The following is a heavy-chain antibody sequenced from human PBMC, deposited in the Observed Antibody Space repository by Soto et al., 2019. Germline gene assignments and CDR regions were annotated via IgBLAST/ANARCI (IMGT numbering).Heavy chain of an antibody. CDR1: GGSMSSYY. V-gene: IGHV4-4*07. CDR2: IYTSGST. J-gene: IGHJ5*02. Sequence: SETLSLTSPVSGGSMSSYYWSWIRQPAGKGLEWIGRIYTSGSTNYNPSLKSRVTMSVDTSKNQFSLKLSSVTAADTAVYYCARDRAYYYGSGTPYWFDPWGQGTLVTVSS. CDR3: ARDRAYYYGSGTPYWFDP. D-gene: IGHD3-10*01.